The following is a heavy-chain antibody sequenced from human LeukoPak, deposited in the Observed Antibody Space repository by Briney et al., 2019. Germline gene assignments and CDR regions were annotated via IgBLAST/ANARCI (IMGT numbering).Heavy chain of an antibody. CDR1: GFTFSSYA. CDR3: ARDVSGCYDY. J-gene: IGHJ4*02. D-gene: IGHD6-19*01. V-gene: IGHV3-30-3*01. CDR2: ISYDGSNK. Sequence: PGRSLRLSCAASGFTFSSYAMHWVRQAPGKGLEWVAVISYDGSNKYYADSVKGRFTISRDNSKNTLYLQINSLRAEDTAVYYCARDVSGCYDYWGPGTLVTVSS.